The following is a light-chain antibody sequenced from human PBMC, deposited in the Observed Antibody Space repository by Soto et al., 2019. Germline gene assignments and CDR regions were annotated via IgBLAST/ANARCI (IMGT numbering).Light chain of an antibody. J-gene: IGLJ1*01. CDR3: SSYTSSSTLV. Sequence: QSVLTQSASVSGSPRQSLTIFCTGTSSDVGGYNYVSWYQQHPGKAPKLMIYDVSNRPSGVSNRFSGSKSGNTASLTISGLQAEDEDDYYCSSYTSSSTLVFGTGNKVTVL. V-gene: IGLV2-14*01. CDR2: DVS. CDR1: SSDVGGYNY.